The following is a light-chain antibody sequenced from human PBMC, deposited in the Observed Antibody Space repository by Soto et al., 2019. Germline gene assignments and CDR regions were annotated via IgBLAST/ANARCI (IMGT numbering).Light chain of an antibody. CDR2: TAS. V-gene: IGKV1-12*01. CDR1: QGISSW. Sequence: DIQMTQSPSSVSASVGDRVTITCRASQGISSWLAWYQQKPGKAPELLIYTASSLQSVVPSRFSGSGSGTDFTLTISSLQPEDSATYYCKPAGSFPPTFGNGTKVEIK. J-gene: IGKJ1*01. CDR3: KPAGSFPPT.